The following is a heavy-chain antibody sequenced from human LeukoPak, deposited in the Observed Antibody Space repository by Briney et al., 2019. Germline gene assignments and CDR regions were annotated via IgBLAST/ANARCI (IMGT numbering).Heavy chain of an antibody. D-gene: IGHD3-10*01. CDR1: GFTLSSYW. Sequence: GGSLRLSCAASGFTLSSYWMSWVRQAPGKGLEWVANIKQDGSEKYYVDSVKGRFTISRDNAKNSLYLQMNSLRAEDTAVYYCARERSMVRGEDDYWGQGTLVTVSS. CDR2: IKQDGSEK. CDR3: ARERSMVRGEDDY. V-gene: IGHV3-7*01. J-gene: IGHJ4*02.